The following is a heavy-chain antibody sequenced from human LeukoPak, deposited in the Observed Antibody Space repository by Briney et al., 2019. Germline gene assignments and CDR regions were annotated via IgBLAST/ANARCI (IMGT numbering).Heavy chain of an antibody. V-gene: IGHV3-48*03. CDR1: GFTFSSYE. J-gene: IGHJ1*01. Sequence: PGGSLRLSCAASGFTFSSYEMNWVRQARGKGLEWVSYISSSGSTIYYADSVKGRFTISRDNANNSLYLQMNSLRAEDTAVYYCARVQGREYYYDSSGYYYVPKYFQHWGQGTLVTVSS. CDR2: ISSSGSTI. D-gene: IGHD3-22*01. CDR3: ARVQGREYYYDSSGYYYVPKYFQH.